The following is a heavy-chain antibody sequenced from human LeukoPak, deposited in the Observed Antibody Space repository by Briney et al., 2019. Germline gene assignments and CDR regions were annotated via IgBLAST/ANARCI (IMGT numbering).Heavy chain of an antibody. CDR2: ISAYNGNT. CDR3: ARYINYYDSSGYYYIGRGYYFDY. Sequence: ASVKVSCKASGYTFTSYGISWARQAPGQGLEWMGRISAYNGNTNYAQKLQGRVTMSPDTSTSTAYMELRSLRSDDTAVYYCARYINYYDSSGYYYIGRGYYFDYWGQGTLVTVSS. V-gene: IGHV1-18*01. J-gene: IGHJ4*02. D-gene: IGHD3-22*01. CDR1: GYTFTSYG.